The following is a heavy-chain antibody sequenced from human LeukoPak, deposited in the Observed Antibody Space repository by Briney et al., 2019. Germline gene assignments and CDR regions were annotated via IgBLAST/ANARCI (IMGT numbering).Heavy chain of an antibody. CDR2: IIPIFGTA. CDR3: ARDLDYYGSGSYYNLDY. J-gene: IGHJ4*02. CDR1: GYTFTSYG. Sequence: ASVKVSCKASGYTFTSYGISWVRQAPGQGLEWMGGIIPIFGTANYAQKFQGRVTITADESTSTAYMELSSLRSEDTAVYYCARDLDYYGSGSYYNLDYWGQGTLVTVSS. V-gene: IGHV1-69*13. D-gene: IGHD3-10*01.